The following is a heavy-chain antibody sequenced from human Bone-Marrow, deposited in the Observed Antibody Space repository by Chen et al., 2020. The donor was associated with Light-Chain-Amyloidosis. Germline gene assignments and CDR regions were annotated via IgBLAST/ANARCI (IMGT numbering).Heavy chain of an antibody. CDR3: TTDGRTDY. Sequence: EVNLVESGGGLVKPGGSLRLSCAASGFTFSGAWMSWVRQAPGKGLEWLGRIKSEADGGTTDYAAPVQGRFSISRDDSKKTLYLQMSSLKIEDTAMYYCTTDGRTDYWGQGTLVTVSS. CDR2: IKSEADGGTT. CDR1: GFTFSGAW. V-gene: IGHV3-15*01. J-gene: IGHJ4*02.